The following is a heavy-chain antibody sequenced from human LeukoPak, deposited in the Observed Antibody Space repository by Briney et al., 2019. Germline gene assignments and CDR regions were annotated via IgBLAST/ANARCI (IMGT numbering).Heavy chain of an antibody. D-gene: IGHD3-10*01. CDR2: IYYSGST. J-gene: IGHJ6*04. Sequence: SETLSLTCTVSGGSISSYYWGWIRQPPGKGLEWIGYIYYSGSTNYNPSLKSRVTISVDTSKNQFSLKLSSVTAADTAVYYCARGTMVRGVILNYYYYGMDVWGKGTTVTVSS. CDR1: GGSISSYY. CDR3: ARGTMVRGVILNYYYYGMDV. V-gene: IGHV4-59*01.